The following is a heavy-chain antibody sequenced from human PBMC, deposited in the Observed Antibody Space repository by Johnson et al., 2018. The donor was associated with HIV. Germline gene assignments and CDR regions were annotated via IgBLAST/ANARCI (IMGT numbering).Heavy chain of an antibody. CDR1: GFTFSDYY. V-gene: IGHV3-11*04. CDR3: ARVSMLFIAADAFDI. D-gene: IGHD2-21*01. J-gene: IGHJ3*02. Sequence: QVQLVESGGGLVKPGGSLRLSCAASGFTFSDYYMSWLRQAPGKGLEWVSYIRSGGSSIYYADSVKGSFTISRDNAKKSMYLQMNSLRAEDAAVYYCARVSMLFIAADAFDIWGQGTMVTVSS. CDR2: IRSGGSSI.